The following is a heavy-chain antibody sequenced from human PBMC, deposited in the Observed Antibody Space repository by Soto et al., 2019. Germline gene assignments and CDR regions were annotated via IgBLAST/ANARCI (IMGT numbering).Heavy chain of an antibody. D-gene: IGHD3-22*01. V-gene: IGHV3-30*04. CDR2: ISYDGSNI. J-gene: IGHJ4*02. CDR3: AREGYYYDSSGYNRPYYFDY. CDR1: GFSFSSYV. Sequence: GGSLRLSCAASGFSFSSYVMHWVRQAPGKXLEWVALISYDGSNIYYSESVKGRFTISRDTSKNTLFLQMNNLRLEDTAVYHCAREGYYYDSSGYNRPYYFDYWGQGTLVTVSS.